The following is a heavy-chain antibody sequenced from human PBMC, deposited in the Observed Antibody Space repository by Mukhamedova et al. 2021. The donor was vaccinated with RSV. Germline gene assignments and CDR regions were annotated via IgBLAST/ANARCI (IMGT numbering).Heavy chain of an antibody. D-gene: IGHD6-13*01. J-gene: IGHJ4*01. CDR2: ISYDGSNK. CDR1: SSYG. CDR3: AKGVGDSSSWYHEYYFD. V-gene: IGHV3-30*18. Sequence: SSYGMHWVRQAPGKGLEWVAVISYDGSNKYYADSVKGRFTISRDNSKNTLYLQMNSLRAEDTAVYYCAKGVGDSSSWYHEYYFD.